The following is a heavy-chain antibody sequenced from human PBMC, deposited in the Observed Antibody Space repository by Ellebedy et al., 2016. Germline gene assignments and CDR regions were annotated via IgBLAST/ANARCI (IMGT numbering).Heavy chain of an antibody. CDR2: MNPNSGNT. J-gene: IGHJ4*02. Sequence: VSVKVSCKASGYTFTSYDINWVRQATGQGLEWMGWMNPNSGNTGYAQKFQGRVTMTRNTSISTAYMELSSLRSEDTAVYYCARTRTIVTRRSLGYWGQGTLVTVSS. CDR3: ARTRTIVTRRSLGY. D-gene: IGHD4-11*01. CDR1: GYTFTSYD. V-gene: IGHV1-8*01.